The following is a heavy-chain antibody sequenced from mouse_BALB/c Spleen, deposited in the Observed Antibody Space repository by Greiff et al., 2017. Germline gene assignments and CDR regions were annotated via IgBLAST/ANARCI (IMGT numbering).Heavy chain of an antibody. V-gene: IGHV1S81*02. Sequence: QVQLQQPGAELVKPGASVKLSCKASGYTFTSYWMHWVKQRPGQGLEWIGEINPSNGRTNYNEKFKSKATLTVDKSSSTAYMQLSSLTSEDSAVYYCAFGSSYVNYWGQGTTLTVSS. D-gene: IGHD1-1*01. CDR1: GYTFTSYW. CDR3: AFGSSYVNY. CDR2: INPSNGRT. J-gene: IGHJ2*01.